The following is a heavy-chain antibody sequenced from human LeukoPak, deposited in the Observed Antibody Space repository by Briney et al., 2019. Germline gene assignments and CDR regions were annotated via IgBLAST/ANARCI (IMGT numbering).Heavy chain of an antibody. CDR3: ARAPSGWYFLDY. J-gene: IGHJ4*02. CDR1: GGSISSYF. CDR2: IYYSGST. V-gene: IGHV4-59*01. D-gene: IGHD6-19*01. Sequence: PSETLSLTCTVSGGSISSYFWSWIRQPPGKGLEWIGYIYYSGSTNYNPSLKSRVTISVDTSKNQFSLKLSSVTAADTAVYYCARAPSGWYFLDYWGQGTLVTVSS.